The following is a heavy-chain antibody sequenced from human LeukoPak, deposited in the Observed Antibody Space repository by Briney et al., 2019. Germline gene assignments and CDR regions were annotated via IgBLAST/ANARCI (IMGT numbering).Heavy chain of an antibody. V-gene: IGHV4-59*01. CDR1: GGSITNYY. Sequence: SETLSLTCTVSGGSITNYYWTWIRQPPGKGLEWIGYIHYSGSTNYNPSLKSRVTISVDTSKNQFSLKLSSVTAADTAVYYCARGSTSHHIVVVTAISDAFDIWGQGTMVTVSS. CDR2: IHYSGST. D-gene: IGHD2-21*02. J-gene: IGHJ3*02. CDR3: ARGSTSHHIVVVTAISDAFDI.